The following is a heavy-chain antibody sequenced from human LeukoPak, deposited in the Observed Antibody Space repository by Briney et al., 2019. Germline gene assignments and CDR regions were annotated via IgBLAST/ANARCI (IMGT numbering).Heavy chain of an antibody. Sequence: PGGSLRLSCAASGFTVSSNYMSWVRQAPGKGLEWVSSISSSSSYIYYADSVKGRFTISRDNSKNTLYLQMNSLRAEDTAVYYCSKDRSDNTTWYVGSHWGQGTLVTVSS. CDR2: ISSSSSYI. CDR1: GFTVSSNY. V-gene: IGHV3-21*04. J-gene: IGHJ4*02. CDR3: SKDRSDNTTWYVGSH. D-gene: IGHD3-10*02.